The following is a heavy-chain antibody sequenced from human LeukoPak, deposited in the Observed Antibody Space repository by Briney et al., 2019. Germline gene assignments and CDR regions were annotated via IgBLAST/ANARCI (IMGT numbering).Heavy chain of an antibody. CDR2: LYTGGGT. CDR1: GFTFSSYA. J-gene: IGHJ4*02. V-gene: IGHV3-53*01. D-gene: IGHD3-22*01. CDR3: TRSGYRHPYHFDS. Sequence: GGSLRLSCAASGFTFSSYAMSWVRQAPGKGLEWVSVLYTGGGTDHADSVKGRFTISRDNSKNTLSLQMNSLRVEDTAIYYCTRSGYRHPYHFDSWGQGTLVIVSS.